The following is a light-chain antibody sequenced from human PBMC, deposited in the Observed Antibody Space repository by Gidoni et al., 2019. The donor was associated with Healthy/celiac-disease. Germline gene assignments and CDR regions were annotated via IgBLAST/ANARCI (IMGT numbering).Light chain of an antibody. Sequence: SYVLTQPSSVSAAPGQTARITCGGTNIGSKRVHWYQQKPGQAPVLVVYDDSDRPSGIPERFSGSNSGNTATLTISRVEAGDEADYSCQVWDSSSDHVVFGGGTKLTVL. J-gene: IGLJ2*01. CDR1: NIGSKR. CDR3: QVWDSSSDHVV. CDR2: DDS. V-gene: IGLV3-21*02.